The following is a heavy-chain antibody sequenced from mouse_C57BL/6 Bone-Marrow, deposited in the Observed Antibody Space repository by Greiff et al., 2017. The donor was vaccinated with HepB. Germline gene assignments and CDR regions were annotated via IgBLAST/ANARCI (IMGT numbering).Heavy chain of an antibody. CDR1: GYTFTSYW. CDR3: AREGITTVAYYFDY. Sequence: QVQLQQSGAELVMPGASVKLSCKASGYTFTSYWMHWVKQRPGRGLEWIGEIDPSDSYTNYNQKFKGKSTLTVDKSSSTAYMQLSSLTSEDSAVYYCAREGITTVAYYFDYWGQGTTLTVSS. CDR2: IDPSDSYT. J-gene: IGHJ2*01. D-gene: IGHD1-1*01. V-gene: IGHV1-69*01.